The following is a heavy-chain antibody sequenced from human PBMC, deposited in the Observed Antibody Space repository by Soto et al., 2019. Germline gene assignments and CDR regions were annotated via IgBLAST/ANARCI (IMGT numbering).Heavy chain of an antibody. Sequence: DVQLLESGGGLVQPGGSLRLSCAASGFTFSSYFMTWVRQAPGKGLEWVAGISRSSGSTYYADSVRGRFTISRDNSKNTLYLQMNSLRDDDTAVYYCARGSFYYYMDVWGKGTTVTVSS. CDR1: GFTFSSYF. CDR3: ARGSFYYYMDV. V-gene: IGHV3-23*01. CDR2: ISRSSGST. J-gene: IGHJ6*03.